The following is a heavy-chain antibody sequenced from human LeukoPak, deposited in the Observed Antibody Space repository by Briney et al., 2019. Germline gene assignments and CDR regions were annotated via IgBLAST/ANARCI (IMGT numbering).Heavy chain of an antibody. CDR2: ISYDGSNK. J-gene: IGHJ4*02. CDR1: GFTFSSYA. D-gene: IGHD5-18*01. CDR3: ASNIGYSYGYYFDY. Sequence: GGSLRLSCAASGFTFSSYAMHWVRQAPGKGLKWVAVISYDGSNKYYADSVKGRFTISRDNSKNTLYLQMNSLRAEDTAVYYCASNIGYSYGYYFDYWGQGTLVTVSS. V-gene: IGHV3-30-3*01.